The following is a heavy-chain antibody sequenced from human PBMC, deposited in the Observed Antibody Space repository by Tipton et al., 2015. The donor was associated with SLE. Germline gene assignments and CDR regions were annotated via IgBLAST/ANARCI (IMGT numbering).Heavy chain of an antibody. V-gene: IGHV4-59*12. CDR2: IYYSGST. D-gene: IGHD3-9*01. Sequence: TLSLTCSVSGGSISSYYWTWIRQPPGKGLEWIGYIYYSGSTNYNPSLKSRVTISVDTSKNQFSLKLSSVTAADTAVYYCAREFRYSRYFDLWGRGTLVTVSS. CDR3: AREFRYSRYFDL. CDR1: GGSISSYY. J-gene: IGHJ2*01.